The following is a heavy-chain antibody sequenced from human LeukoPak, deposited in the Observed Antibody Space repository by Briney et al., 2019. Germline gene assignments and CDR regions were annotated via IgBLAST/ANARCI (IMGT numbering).Heavy chain of an antibody. Sequence: ASVKVSCKASGYTFTGYYMHWVRQAPGQGLEWMGWINPNSGGTNYAQKFQGRVTMTRDTSISTAYMELSRLRSDDTAVYYCARLGSAQELLWFGEYVDYWGQGTLVTVSS. CDR3: ARLGSAQELLWFGEYVDY. D-gene: IGHD3-10*01. J-gene: IGHJ4*02. V-gene: IGHV1-2*02. CDR1: GYTFTGYY. CDR2: INPNSGGT.